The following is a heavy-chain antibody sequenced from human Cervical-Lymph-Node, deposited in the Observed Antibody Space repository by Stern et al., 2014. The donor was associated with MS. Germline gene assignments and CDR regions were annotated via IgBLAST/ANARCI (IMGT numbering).Heavy chain of an antibody. CDR3: AREAVVVVATSGWFDP. CDR1: GGSISSGGYY. D-gene: IGHD2-15*01. J-gene: IGHJ5*02. V-gene: IGHV4-31*03. CDR2: ISFSGTT. Sequence: QVQLQESGPGLVKPSQTLSLSCTVSGGSISSGGYYWSWIRQHPGKGLEWIGYISFSGTTQYNASLKSRVTISVDTSNNQFSLKLSSVTAADTAVYYCAREAVVVVATSGWFDPWGQGTLVTVSS.